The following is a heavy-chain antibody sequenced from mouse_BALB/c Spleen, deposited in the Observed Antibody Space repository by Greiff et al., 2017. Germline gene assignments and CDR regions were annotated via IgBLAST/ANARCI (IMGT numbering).Heavy chain of an antibody. J-gene: IGHJ2*01. CDR1: GYTFTSYW. V-gene: IGHV1S126*01. Sequence: QVQLQQSGPELMKPGASVKISCKASGYTFTSYWINWVKQRPGQGLEWIGNIYPSDSYTNYNQKFKDKATLTVDKSSSTAYMQLSSPTSEDSAVYYCTRGGYDYEGFDYWGQGTTLTVSS. D-gene: IGHD2-4*01. CDR3: TRGGYDYEGFDY. CDR2: IYPSDSYT.